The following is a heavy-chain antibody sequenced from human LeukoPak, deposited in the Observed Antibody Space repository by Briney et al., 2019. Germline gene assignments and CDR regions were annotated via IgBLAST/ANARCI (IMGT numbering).Heavy chain of an antibody. V-gene: IGHV3-7*01. CDR3: ARGGRLTMLRGVIDY. D-gene: IGHD3-10*01. CDR1: GFIFSRYW. CDR2: IKEDGSEK. J-gene: IGHJ4*02. Sequence: VGSLRLSCAASGFIFSRYWMSWVRQAPGKGLEWVANIKEDGSEKYYVDSVKGRFTISRDNAKNSLFLQMNSLRAEDTAVYYCARGGRLTMLRGVIDYWGQGTLVTVSS.